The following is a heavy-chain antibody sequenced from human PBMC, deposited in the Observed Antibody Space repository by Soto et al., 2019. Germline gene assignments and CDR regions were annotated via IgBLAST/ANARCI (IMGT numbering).Heavy chain of an antibody. CDR1: GYTFSKYD. J-gene: IGHJ5*02. V-gene: IGHV1-8*01. CDR3: ARSDGHTFNWLDA. CDR2: MNPSSGSR. D-gene: IGHD2-21*01. Sequence: VXLVQSGAEVKTPGASVKVSCKASGYTFSKYDMNWVRQAPGQGLEWMGWMNPSSGSRGNAQKLQGRLTMTWDTAIGIAHMELSSLRNEDTAVYYCARSDGHTFNWLDAWGQGTLVTVSA.